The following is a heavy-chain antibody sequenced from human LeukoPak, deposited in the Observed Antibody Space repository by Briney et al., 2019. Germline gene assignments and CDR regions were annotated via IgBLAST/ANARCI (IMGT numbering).Heavy chain of an antibody. J-gene: IGHJ4*02. CDR2: ISGNVART. CDR3: ATDQAFSYYYLDY. CDR1: VFPSKTFA. D-gene: IGHD1-26*01. V-gene: IGHV3-23*01. Sequence: PGGPLRLSWPPSVFPSKTFAMSWDRQAPGKGLEGASGISGNVARTYYADSVKGRFTISGDNSKNTLYMKMSRLTAEDTAVYYCATDQAFSYYYLDYWGQGTLVTVSS.